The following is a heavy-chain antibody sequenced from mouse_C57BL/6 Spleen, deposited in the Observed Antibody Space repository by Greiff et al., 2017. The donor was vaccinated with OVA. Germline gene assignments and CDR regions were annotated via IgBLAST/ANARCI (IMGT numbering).Heavy chain of an antibody. CDR2: IAPSDSYT. CDR3: ARGDGYYDLDYFDY. V-gene: IGHV1-59*01. CDR1: GYTFTSYW. J-gene: IGHJ2*01. Sequence: QVQLQQPGAELVRPGTSVKLSCKASGYTFTSYWMHWVKQRPGQGLEWIGVIAPSDSYTNYNQKFKGKATLTVDTSSSTAYMQLSSLTSEDSAVYYCARGDGYYDLDYFDYWGQGTTLTVSS. D-gene: IGHD2-3*01.